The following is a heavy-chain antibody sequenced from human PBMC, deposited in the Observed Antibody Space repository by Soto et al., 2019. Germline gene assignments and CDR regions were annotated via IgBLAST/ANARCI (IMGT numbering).Heavy chain of an antibody. CDR1: GGTFSSYA. CDR3: ARGEQQLVLVNWFDP. V-gene: IGHV1-69*10. D-gene: IGHD6-13*01. J-gene: IGHJ5*02. Sequence: ASVKVSCKASGGTFSSYAISWVRQAPGQGLEWMGGIIPILGIANYAQKFQGRVTITADKSTSTAYMELSSLRSEDTAVYYCARGEQQLVLVNWFDPWGQGTLVTVSS. CDR2: IIPILGIA.